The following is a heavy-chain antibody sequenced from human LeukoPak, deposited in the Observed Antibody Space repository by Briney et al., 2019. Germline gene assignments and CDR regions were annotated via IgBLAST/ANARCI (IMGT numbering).Heavy chain of an antibody. J-gene: IGHJ5*02. CDR3: ARGPKSQKQWLFSLFDP. CDR1: GFTFSSYA. V-gene: IGHV3-30*04. Sequence: PGGSLRLSCAASGFTFSSYAMSWVRQDPGKGLEWVAITSSDGRQRYYADSVKGRFTISGDNSKNTLYLQMNSLTTEDTAVYYCARGPKSQKQWLFSLFDPWGQGTLLTVSS. CDR2: TSSDGRQR. D-gene: IGHD6-19*01.